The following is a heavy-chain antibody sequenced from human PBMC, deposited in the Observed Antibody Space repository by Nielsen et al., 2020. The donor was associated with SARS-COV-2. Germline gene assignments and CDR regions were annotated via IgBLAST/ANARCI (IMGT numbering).Heavy chain of an antibody. J-gene: IGHJ4*02. V-gene: IGHV3-30-3*01. CDR3: AKVGGYDYRIDY. D-gene: IGHD5-12*01. CDR1: GFTFSSYA. Sequence: GGSLRLSCAASGFTFSSYAMHWVRQAPGKGLEWVAVISYDGSNKYYADSVRDRFTISRDNGKNSLYLQMNSLRAEDTAVYYCAKVGGYDYRIDYWGQGTLVTVSS. CDR2: ISYDGSNK.